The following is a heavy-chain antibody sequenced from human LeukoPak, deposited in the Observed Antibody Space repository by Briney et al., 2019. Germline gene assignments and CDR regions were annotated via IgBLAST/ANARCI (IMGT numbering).Heavy chain of an antibody. CDR2: ISSSGGST. V-gene: IGHV3-64D*06. D-gene: IGHD1-26*01. J-gene: IGHJ4*02. CDR1: GFTFRNYV. CDR3: VIGGSSQSPDFDF. Sequence: QPGGSLRLSCAASGFTFRNYVIHWVRQAPGKGLEYVSAISSSGGSTYYADSVKGRFTFSRDNSRNTLYLQMNSLRVEDTAVYYCVIGGSSQSPDFDFWGRGTLVTVSS.